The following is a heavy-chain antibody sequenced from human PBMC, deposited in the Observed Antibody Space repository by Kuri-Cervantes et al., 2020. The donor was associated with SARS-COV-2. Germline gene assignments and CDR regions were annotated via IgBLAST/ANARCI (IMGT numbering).Heavy chain of an antibody. CDR2: ISGSGGST. Sequence: GGSLRLCCAASGFTFSSYAMSWVRQAPGKGLEWVSAISGSGGSTYYADSVKGRFTISRDNSKNTLYLQMNSLRAEDTAVYYCAKDGGPGYGDYVYFDYWGQGTLVTVSS. CDR3: AKDGGPGYGDYVYFDY. V-gene: IGHV3-23*01. J-gene: IGHJ4*02. CDR1: GFTFSSYA. D-gene: IGHD4-17*01.